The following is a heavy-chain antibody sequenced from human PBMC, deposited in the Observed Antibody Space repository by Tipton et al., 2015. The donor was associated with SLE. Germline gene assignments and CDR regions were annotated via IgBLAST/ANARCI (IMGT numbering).Heavy chain of an antibody. V-gene: IGHV4-39*07. CDR1: GGSISSYY. J-gene: IGHJ4*02. D-gene: IGHD2-21*01. CDR2: IHYSGTT. Sequence: TLSLTCTVSGGSISSYYWSWIRQPPGKGLEWIGSIHYSGTTYYNPSLKGRVTISADTSKNEFSLKLTSVTAADTAVYYCGRAIGVHYFHVWGQGPLVTVSS. CDR3: GRAIGVHYFHV.